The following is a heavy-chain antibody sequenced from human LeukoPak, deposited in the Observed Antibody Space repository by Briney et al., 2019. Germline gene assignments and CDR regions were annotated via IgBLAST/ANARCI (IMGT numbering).Heavy chain of an antibody. Sequence: KPSETLSLTCTVSGGSVSSGSYYWSWIRQPPGRGLEWIGYIYYSGDTNSNPSLKSRVTISVDTSKNQFSLNLSSVTAADTAVYYCAREGLRGSGWFDYWGQGTLVTVSS. J-gene: IGHJ4*02. CDR2: IYYSGDT. CDR3: AREGLRGSGWFDY. D-gene: IGHD6-19*01. V-gene: IGHV4-61*01. CDR1: GGSVSSGSYY.